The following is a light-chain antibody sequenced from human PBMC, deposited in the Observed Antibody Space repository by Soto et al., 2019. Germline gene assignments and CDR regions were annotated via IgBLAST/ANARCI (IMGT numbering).Light chain of an antibody. CDR1: QSVSSN. CDR3: QQYNNWPF. Sequence: EIVMTQSPATLSVSPGERATLSCRASQSVSSNLAWYQQKPGQAPRLLIYGASTRATGIPARFSGSGSGTEFTLTISSLQSEDFAVYYCQQYNNWPFFGGGTKVAIK. J-gene: IGKJ4*01. CDR2: GAS. V-gene: IGKV3-15*01.